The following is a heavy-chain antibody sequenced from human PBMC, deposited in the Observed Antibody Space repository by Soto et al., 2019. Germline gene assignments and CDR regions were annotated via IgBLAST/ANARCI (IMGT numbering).Heavy chain of an antibody. V-gene: IGHV3-48*02. D-gene: IGHD2-21*02. J-gene: IGHJ6*02. CDR3: ARELWHIVVVTAIDYYGMDV. CDR1: GFTFSSYS. CDR2: ISSSSSTI. Sequence: LRLSCAASGFTFSSYSMNWVRQAPGKGLEWVSYISSSSSTIYYADSVKGRFTISRDNAKNSLYLQMNSLRDEDTAVYYCARELWHIVVVTAIDYYGMDVWGQGTTVTVSS.